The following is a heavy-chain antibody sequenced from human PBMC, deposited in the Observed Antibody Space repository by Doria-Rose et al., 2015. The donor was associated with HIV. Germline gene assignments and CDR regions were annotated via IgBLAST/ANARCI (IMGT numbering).Heavy chain of an antibody. Sequence: QITLKESGPALVKPTETLTLTCTVSGVSLSSPGMGVSWIRQPPGKALEWLANIFSDDERSYKTSLKSRLTISRVTSNSQVVLTMTDMDPVDTATYYCARIKSSRWYHKYYFDFWGQGTLVIVSA. J-gene: IGHJ4*02. CDR1: GVSLSSPGMG. CDR3: ARIKSSRWYHKYYFDF. D-gene: IGHD6-13*01. V-gene: IGHV2-26*01. CDR2: IFSDDER.